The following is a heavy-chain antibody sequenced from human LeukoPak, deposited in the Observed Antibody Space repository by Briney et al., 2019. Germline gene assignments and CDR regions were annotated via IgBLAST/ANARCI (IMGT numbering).Heavy chain of an antibody. CDR1: GGSFSGYY. D-gene: IGHD3-10*01. V-gene: IGHV4-34*01. J-gene: IGHJ3*02. Sequence: SETLSLTCAVYGGSFSGYYWSWIRQPPGKGLEWIGSIYYSGSTYYNPSLKSRVTISVDTSKNQFSLKLSSVTAADTAVYYCARANYYGSGSYAFDIWGQGTMVTVSS. CDR3: ARANYYGSGSYAFDI. CDR2: IYYSGST.